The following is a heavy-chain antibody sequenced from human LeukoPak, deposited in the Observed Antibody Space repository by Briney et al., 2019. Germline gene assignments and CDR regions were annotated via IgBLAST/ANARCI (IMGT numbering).Heavy chain of an antibody. J-gene: IGHJ4*02. D-gene: IGHD1-1*01. CDR3: ARDWNAGGYYFDY. CDR2: ISYDGSYK. Sequence: GGSLRLSCAASGFTFSSYAMHWVRQAPGKGLEWVAIISYDGSYKYYEDSVEGRFTISRDNTKNTLYLQMNSLRAEDTAVYYCARDWNAGGYYFDYWGQGTLVTVSS. V-gene: IGHV3-30*04. CDR1: GFTFSSYA.